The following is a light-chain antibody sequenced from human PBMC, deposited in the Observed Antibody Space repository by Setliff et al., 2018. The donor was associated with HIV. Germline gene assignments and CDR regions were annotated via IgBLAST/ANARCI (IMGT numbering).Light chain of an antibody. J-gene: IGLJ2*01. CDR1: SSDVGGYDY. Sequence: QSVLAQPASVSGSPGQSITIFCTGTSSDVGGYDYVSWYQQHPGKAPKLMIYDVNKRPSGVSHRFSGSKSGNTASLTISGLQPEDEADYSCSSYSSSNTYVVFGGGTKVTVL. V-gene: IGLV2-14*01. CDR2: DVN. CDR3: SSYSSSNTYVV.